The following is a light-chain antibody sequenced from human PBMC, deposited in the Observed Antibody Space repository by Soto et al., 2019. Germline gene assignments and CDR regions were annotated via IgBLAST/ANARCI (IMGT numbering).Light chain of an antibody. V-gene: IGKV3-11*01. J-gene: IGKJ2*01. CDR2: DAY. CDR1: QSVSSH. Sequence: EVVLTQSPATLSLSPGERATLSCRASQSVSSHLAWYQQRPGQAPRLLIYDAYNRATGIPGRFSGSGYGTDFPLTISSLEPEDFALECCQQRSDGPAYTFGQGTRLDIK. CDR3: QQRSDGPAYT.